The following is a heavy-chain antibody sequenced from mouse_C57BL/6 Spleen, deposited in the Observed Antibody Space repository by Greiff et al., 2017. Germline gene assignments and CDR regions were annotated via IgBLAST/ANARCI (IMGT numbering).Heavy chain of an antibody. CDR1: GFTFSSYA. V-gene: IGHV5-4*03. Sequence: EVNVVESGGGLVKPGGSLKLSCAASGFTFSSYAMSWVRQTPEKRLEWVATISDGGSYTYYPDNVKGRFTISRDNAKNNLYLQMSHLKSEDTAMYYCARGYWYFDVWGTGTTVTVSS. CDR2: ISDGGSYT. J-gene: IGHJ1*03. CDR3: ARGYWYFDV.